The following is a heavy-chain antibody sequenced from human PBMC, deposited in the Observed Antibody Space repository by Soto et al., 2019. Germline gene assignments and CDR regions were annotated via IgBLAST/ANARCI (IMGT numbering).Heavy chain of an antibody. V-gene: IGHV3-11*01. Sequence: GGSLRLSXAASGFTFSDYYMSWIRQAPGKGLEWVSYISSSGSTIYYADSVKGRFTISRDNAKNSLYLQMNSLRAEDTAVYYCARDKAYCTNGVCYLYWWGSPFDPWGQGTLVTVSS. CDR1: GFTFSDYY. J-gene: IGHJ5*02. CDR2: ISSSGSTI. CDR3: ARDKAYCTNGVCYLYWWGSPFDP. D-gene: IGHD2-8*01.